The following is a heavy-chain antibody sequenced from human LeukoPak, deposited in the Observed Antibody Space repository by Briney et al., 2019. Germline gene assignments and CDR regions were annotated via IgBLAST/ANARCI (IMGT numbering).Heavy chain of an antibody. V-gene: IGHV1-18*01. CDR3: AREGSSWSYYYYYYMDV. Sequence: GASVKVSCKASGYTFTSYAMNWVRQAPGQGLEWMGWISAYNGNTNYAQKLQGRVTMTTDTSTSTAYMELRSLRSDDTAVYYCAREGSSWSYYYYYYMDVWGKGTTVTVSS. CDR1: GYTFTSYA. CDR2: ISAYNGNT. D-gene: IGHD6-13*01. J-gene: IGHJ6*03.